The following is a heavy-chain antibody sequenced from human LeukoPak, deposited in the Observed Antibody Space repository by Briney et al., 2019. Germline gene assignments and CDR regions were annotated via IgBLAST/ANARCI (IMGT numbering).Heavy chain of an antibody. D-gene: IGHD3-10*01. CDR1: GFTFSDYY. V-gene: IGHV3-11*01. Sequence: GGSLRLSCAASGFTFSDYYMSWIRQAPGKGLEGVSYISSSGSTIYYADSVKGRFTVSRDNAKNSLYLQMNSLRAEDTAVYYCARGPDYYGSGNVPFDYWGQGTLVTVSS. J-gene: IGHJ4*02. CDR3: ARGPDYYGSGNVPFDY. CDR2: ISSSGSTI.